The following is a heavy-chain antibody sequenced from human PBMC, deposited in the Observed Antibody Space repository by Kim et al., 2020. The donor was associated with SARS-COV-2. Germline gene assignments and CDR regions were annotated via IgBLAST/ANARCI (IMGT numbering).Heavy chain of an antibody. CDR1: GFTFSSYS. CDR3: ARDSRGGVRGVTDY. V-gene: IGHV3-21*01. Sequence: GGSLRLSCAASGFTFSSYSMNWVRQAPGKGLEWVSSISSSSSYIYYADSVKGRFTISRDNAKNSLYLQMNSLRAEDTAVYYCARDSRGGVRGVTDYWGQGTLVTVSS. J-gene: IGHJ4*02. D-gene: IGHD3-10*01. CDR2: ISSSSSYI.